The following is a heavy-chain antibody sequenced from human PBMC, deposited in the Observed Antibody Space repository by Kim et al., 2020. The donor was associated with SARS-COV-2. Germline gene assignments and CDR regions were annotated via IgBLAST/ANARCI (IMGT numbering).Heavy chain of an antibody. V-gene: IGHV3-23*01. D-gene: IGHD3-3*01. CDR3: AKDYLEWLGTYYYGMDV. Sequence: GGSLRLSCAASGFTFSSYAMSWVRQAPGKGLEWVSAISGSGGSTYYADSVKGRFTISRDNSKNTLYLQMNSLRAEDTAVYYCAKDYLEWLGTYYYGMDVWGQGTTVTVSS. J-gene: IGHJ6*02. CDR2: ISGSGGST. CDR1: GFTFSSYA.